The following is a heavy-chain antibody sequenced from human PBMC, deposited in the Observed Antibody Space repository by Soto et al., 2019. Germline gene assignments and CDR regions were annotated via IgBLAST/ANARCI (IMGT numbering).Heavy chain of an antibody. CDR2: INHSGST. J-gene: IGHJ3*02. V-gene: IGHV4-34*01. CDR1: GGSFSGYY. CDR3: ARVVVGDYRPDAAFDI. Sequence: QVQLQQWGAGLLKPSETLSLTCAVYGGSFSGYYWSWIRQPPGQGLEWIGEINHSGSTNYNPSLKSRVTISVDTSKNQFPLKLSSVTAADTAVYYCARVVVGDYRPDAAFDIWGQGTMVTVSS. D-gene: IGHD4-17*01.